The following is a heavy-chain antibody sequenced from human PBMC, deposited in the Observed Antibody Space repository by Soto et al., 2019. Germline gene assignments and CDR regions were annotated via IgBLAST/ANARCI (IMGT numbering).Heavy chain of an antibody. CDR1: GFSLTTSGVG. Sequence: QITLKESGPPLVRPTQTLTLACRFSGFSLTTSGVGVGWIRQPPGKALALLALIYWDDDTRYRPSLRTRLTIPKDTSKNLVVIIMNNVDPGDTATYYCVLFWSGLFVPQHRAAFDFWGQGTMFTVSS. CDR3: VLFWSGLFVPQHRAAFDF. D-gene: IGHD3-3*01. CDR2: IYWDDDT. J-gene: IGHJ3*01. V-gene: IGHV2-5*02.